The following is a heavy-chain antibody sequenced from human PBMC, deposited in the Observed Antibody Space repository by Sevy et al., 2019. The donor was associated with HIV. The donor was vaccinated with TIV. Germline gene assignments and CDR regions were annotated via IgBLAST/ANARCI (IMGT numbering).Heavy chain of an antibody. V-gene: IGHV3-33*01. Sequence: GGSLRLSCAASGFTFSSYGMHWVRQAPGKGLEWVAVIWYDGSNKYCADSVKGRFTISRDNSKNTLYLQMNSLRAEDTAVYYCARDMGTMFGVVTYYFDYWGQGTLVTVSS. J-gene: IGHJ4*02. D-gene: IGHD3-3*01. CDR3: ARDMGTMFGVVTYYFDY. CDR2: IWYDGSNK. CDR1: GFTFSSYG.